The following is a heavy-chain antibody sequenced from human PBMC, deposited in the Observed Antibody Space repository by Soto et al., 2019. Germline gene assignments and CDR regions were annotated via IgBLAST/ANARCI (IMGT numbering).Heavy chain of an antibody. Sequence: GGSLRLSCAASGFTFSGSAMHWVRQASGKGLEWVGRIRSKANSDATAYAASGRGRFTISRDDSKNTAYLQMSSLKTEDTAVYYCAFEDHLNWGWGGWGQGTLVTVSS. CDR1: GFTFSGSA. CDR2: IRSKANSDAT. D-gene: IGHD7-27*01. V-gene: IGHV3-73*01. CDR3: AFEDHLNWGWGG. J-gene: IGHJ4*02.